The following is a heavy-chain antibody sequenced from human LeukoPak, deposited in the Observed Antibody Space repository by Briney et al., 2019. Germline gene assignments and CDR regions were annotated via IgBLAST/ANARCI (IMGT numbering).Heavy chain of an antibody. CDR1: GFTFSSYG. V-gene: IGHV3-30*18. CDR3: AKRGDAYNFGH. D-gene: IGHD5-24*01. CDR2: IFYDGSKQ. Sequence: QPGRSLRLSSAASGFTFSSYGMHWVRQAPGRGLEWVAVIFYDGSKQYYADSVKGRFTISRDNSNNTLYLQMNSLRAEDTAVYYCAKRGDAYNFGHWGQGTLVTVSS. J-gene: IGHJ4*02.